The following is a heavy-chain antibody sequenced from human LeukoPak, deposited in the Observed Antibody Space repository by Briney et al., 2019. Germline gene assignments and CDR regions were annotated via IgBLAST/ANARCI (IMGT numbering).Heavy chain of an antibody. J-gene: IGHJ4*02. Sequence: PGGSLRLSCAASGFTFSRYGMHWVRQAPGKGLEWVAFIRYDGSNKYYADSVKGRLTISRDNSKNTLYLQMNSLRAEDTAVYYCAATRGAMVRSRLDYWGQGTLVTVSS. CDR1: GFTFSRYG. CDR3: AATRGAMVRSRLDY. CDR2: IRYDGSNK. V-gene: IGHV3-30*02. D-gene: IGHD5-18*01.